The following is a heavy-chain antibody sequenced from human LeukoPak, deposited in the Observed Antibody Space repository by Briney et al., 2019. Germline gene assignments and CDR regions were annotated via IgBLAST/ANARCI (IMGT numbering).Heavy chain of an antibody. CDR2: ISSSSSTI. V-gene: IGHV3-48*01. D-gene: IGHD3-10*01. J-gene: IGHJ3*02. CDR1: GFTFSSYS. CDR3: AKDHSSGYPDAFDI. Sequence: GGSLRLSCAASGFTFSSYSMNWVRQAPGKGLEWVSYISSSSSTIYYADSVKGRFTISRDNSKNTLYLQMNSLRAEDTAVYYCAKDHSSGYPDAFDIWGQGTMVTVSS.